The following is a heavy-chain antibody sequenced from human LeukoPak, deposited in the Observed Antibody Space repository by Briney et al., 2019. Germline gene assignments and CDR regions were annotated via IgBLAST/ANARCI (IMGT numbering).Heavy chain of an antibody. V-gene: IGHV3-23*01. CDR3: AKDGGLWVSAHWGDS. J-gene: IGHJ4*02. CDR1: GFTFSSYT. Sequence: GGSLRLSCTASGFTFSSYTMTWVRQAPGKGLKWVSTITTGDGNTYYADSVKGRFTVSRDDSKNTLYLQMNSLRAEDTAVYYCAKDGGLWVSAHWGDSWGQGTLVTVSS. D-gene: IGHD7-27*01. CDR2: ITTGDGNT.